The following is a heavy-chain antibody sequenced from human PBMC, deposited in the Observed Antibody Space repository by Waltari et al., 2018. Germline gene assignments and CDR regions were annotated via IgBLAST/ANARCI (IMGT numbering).Heavy chain of an antibody. D-gene: IGHD1-26*01. CDR3: AREIGIGAFDI. CDR2: ISSSSSTI. Sequence: EVQLVASGGGLVQPGGSLSLPCAAPGFTFSSYSLHWVRQAPGKGLEWVSYISSSSSTIYYADSVKGRFTISRDNAKNSLYLQMNSLRAEDTAVYYCAREIGIGAFDIWGQGTMVTVSS. CDR1: GFTFSSYS. J-gene: IGHJ3*02. V-gene: IGHV3-48*04.